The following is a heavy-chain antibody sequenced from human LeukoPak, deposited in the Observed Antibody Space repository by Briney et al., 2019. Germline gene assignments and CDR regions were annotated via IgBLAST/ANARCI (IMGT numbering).Heavy chain of an antibody. CDR1: GYTLTELS. CDR2: FDPEDGET. J-gene: IGHJ5*02. Sequence: ASVKVSCKVSGYTLTELSMHWVRQAPGKGLEWMGGFDPEDGETIYAQKFQGRVTMTEDTSTDTAYMELSSLRSEDTAVYYCASLGDGRWFGESYNWFDPWGQGTLVTVSS. CDR3: ASLGDGRWFGESYNWFDP. D-gene: IGHD3-10*01. V-gene: IGHV1-24*01.